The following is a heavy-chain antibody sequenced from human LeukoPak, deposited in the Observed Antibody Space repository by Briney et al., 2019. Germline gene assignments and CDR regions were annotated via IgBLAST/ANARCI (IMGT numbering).Heavy chain of an antibody. D-gene: IGHD3-9*01. CDR2: ISGSGGST. CDR1: GFTSSSYA. Sequence: PGGSLRLSCAASGFTSSSYAMSWVRQAPGKGLEWVSAISGSGGSTYYADSVKGRFTISRDNSKNTLYLQMNSLRAEDTAVYYCARGKYYDILTGPIGHFDYWGQGTLVTVSS. V-gene: IGHV3-23*01. J-gene: IGHJ4*02. CDR3: ARGKYYDILTGPIGHFDY.